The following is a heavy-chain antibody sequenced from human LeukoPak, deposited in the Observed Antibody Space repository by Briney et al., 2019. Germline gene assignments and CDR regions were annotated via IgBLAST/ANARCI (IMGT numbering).Heavy chain of an antibody. J-gene: IGHJ4*02. CDR3: ARDKVSTGRIAVAGTGEFDY. CDR2: ISSSSSYI. CDR1: GFTFSSYS. Sequence: GGSLRLSCAASGFTFSSYSMNWVRQAPGKGLEWVSSISSSSSYIYYADSVKGRFTISRDNAKNSLYLQMNSLRAEDTAAYYCARDKVSTGRIAVAGTGEFDYWGQGTLVTVSS. D-gene: IGHD6-19*01. V-gene: IGHV3-21*01.